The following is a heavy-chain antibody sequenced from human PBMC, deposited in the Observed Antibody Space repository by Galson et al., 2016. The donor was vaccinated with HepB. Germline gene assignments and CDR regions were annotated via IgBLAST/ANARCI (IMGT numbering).Heavy chain of an antibody. D-gene: IGHD5-12*01. V-gene: IGHV3-30*02. CDR3: AKAGESSGYDGLTEYFDY. Sequence: DSVKGRVTISRDNSKNTLYLQMNSLRPEDTAMYYCAKAGESSGYDGLTEYFDYWGQGTLVTVSS. J-gene: IGHJ4*02.